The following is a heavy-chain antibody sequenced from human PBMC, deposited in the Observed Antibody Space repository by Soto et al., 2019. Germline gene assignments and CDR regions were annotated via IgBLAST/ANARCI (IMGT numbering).Heavy chain of an antibody. V-gene: IGHV4-4*02. Sequence: QVQLQESGPGLVKPSGTLSLTCAVSGGSISSSNWWSWVRQPPWKGLEWIGEIYHSGSTNYNPSLKSRVTISVDKSKNQFSLKLSSVTAADTAVYYCARDLGYCSGGSCYSNWYFDLWGRGTLVTVSS. J-gene: IGHJ2*01. D-gene: IGHD2-15*01. CDR1: GGSISSSNW. CDR2: IYHSGST. CDR3: ARDLGYCSGGSCYSNWYFDL.